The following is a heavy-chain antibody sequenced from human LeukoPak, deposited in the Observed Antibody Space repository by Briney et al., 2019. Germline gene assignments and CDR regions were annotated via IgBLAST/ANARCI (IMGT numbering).Heavy chain of an antibody. D-gene: IGHD6-13*01. CDR1: GYTFTSYY. CDR3: ARVVIAAAYAFDI. J-gene: IGHJ3*02. Sequence: ASVKVSCKASGYTFTSYYMHWVRQAPGQGLEWMGIINPSGGSTSYAQKFQGRVTMTRDMSTSTVYMELSSLRSEDTAVYYCARVVIAAAYAFDIWGQGTMVTVSS. CDR2: INPSGGST. V-gene: IGHV1-46*01.